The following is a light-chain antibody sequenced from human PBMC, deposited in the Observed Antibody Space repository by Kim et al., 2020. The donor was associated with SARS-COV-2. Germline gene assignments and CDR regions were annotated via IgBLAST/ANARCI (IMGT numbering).Light chain of an antibody. CDR3: QAWDSSTYV. CDR1: KLGDKY. CDR2: KDT. J-gene: IGLJ1*01. Sequence: YPGQAASIPCSGDKLGDKYACWYQQKPGQSPVLVIYKDTVRPSGIPERFSGSNTGNTATLTISGTQAMDEADYYCQAWDSSTYVFGTGTKVTVL. V-gene: IGLV3-1*01.